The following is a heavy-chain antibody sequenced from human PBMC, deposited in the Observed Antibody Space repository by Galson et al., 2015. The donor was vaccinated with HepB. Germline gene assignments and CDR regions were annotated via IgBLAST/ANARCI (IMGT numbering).Heavy chain of an antibody. Sequence: SLRLSCAASGFTFGDYAMHWVRQAPGKGLEWVSGISWNSGGIAYADSVKGRFTISRDNAKNSLYLKMNSLRAEDTAFYYCARLLWVGDSYDSFDIWGQGTMVTVSS. J-gene: IGHJ3*02. CDR1: GFTFGDYA. D-gene: IGHD3-10*01. V-gene: IGHV3-9*01. CDR3: ARLLWVGDSYDSFDI. CDR2: ISWNSGGI.